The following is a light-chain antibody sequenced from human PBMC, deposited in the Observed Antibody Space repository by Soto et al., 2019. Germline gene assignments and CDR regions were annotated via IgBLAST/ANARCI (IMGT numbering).Light chain of an antibody. V-gene: IGKV4-1*01. CDR2: WAS. J-gene: IGKJ1*01. CDR3: QHYYSTWT. CDR1: QSVLYSSNNKNY. Sequence: DIGMTQSPDSLAVSLGERATINCKSSQSVLYSSNNKNYLAWYQQKPGQPPKLLIYWASTRESGVPDRFSGSGSGTDFTLTISSLQAEDVAVYYCQHYYSTWTFGQGTKV.